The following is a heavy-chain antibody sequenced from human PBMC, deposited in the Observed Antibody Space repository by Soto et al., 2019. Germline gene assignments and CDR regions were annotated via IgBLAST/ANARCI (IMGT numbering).Heavy chain of an antibody. V-gene: IGHV4-30-4*01. CDR3: ASLLYGDYYYYYGMDV. Sequence: PGKGLEWIGYIYYSGSTYYNPSLKSRVTISVDTSKNQFSLKLSSVTAADTAVYYCASLLYGDYYYYYGMDVWGQGTTVTISS. CDR2: IYYSGST. J-gene: IGHJ6*02. D-gene: IGHD4-17*01.